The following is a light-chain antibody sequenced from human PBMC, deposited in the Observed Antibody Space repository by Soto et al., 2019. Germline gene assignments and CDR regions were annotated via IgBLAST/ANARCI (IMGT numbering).Light chain of an antibody. CDR2: GAS. CDR1: QSISGN. V-gene: IGKV3-15*01. Sequence: EIVVTQSPTTLSVSPGDRATLSCRASQSISGNLAWYQQQPGQAPRLLIYGASTRSTGIPARFSGSGSGTEFTLTISSLQSEDFAVYYCQQYRSWPQTFGLGTKVEVK. CDR3: QQYRSWPQT. J-gene: IGKJ1*01.